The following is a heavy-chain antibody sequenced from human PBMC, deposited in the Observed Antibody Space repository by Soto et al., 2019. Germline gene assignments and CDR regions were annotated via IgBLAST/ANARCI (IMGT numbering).Heavy chain of an antibody. D-gene: IGHD3-22*01. J-gene: IGHJ4*02. CDR3: AKDLYYDSSGPADY. CDR2: ISGSGGST. CDR1: GFTFSSYA. V-gene: IGHV3-23*01. Sequence: EVQLLESGGGLVQPGGSLRLSCTASGFTFSSYAVSWVRQAPGRGLEWVSAISGSGGSTYYADSVKGRFTISRDNSKNTLYLQMNSLRAEDTAVYYCAKDLYYDSSGPADYWGQGTLVTVSS.